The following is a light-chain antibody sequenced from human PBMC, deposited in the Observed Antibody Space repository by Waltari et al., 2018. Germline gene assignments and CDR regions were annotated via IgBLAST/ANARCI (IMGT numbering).Light chain of an antibody. CDR1: SSDVGSYNL. Sequence: QSALTQPASVSGSPGQSITIPCSGTSSDVGSYNLVSWYQHHPGKAPKLIIYEVSKRPSGVSNRFSGSKSGNTASLIIYGLQAEDDSVYYCCSYSPTTTLIFGGGTKLTVL. CDR3: CSYSPTTTLI. V-gene: IGLV2-23*02. J-gene: IGLJ2*01. CDR2: EVS.